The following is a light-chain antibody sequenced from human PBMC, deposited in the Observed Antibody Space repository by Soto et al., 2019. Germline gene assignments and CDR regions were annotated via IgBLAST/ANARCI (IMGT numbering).Light chain of an antibody. Sequence: QSVLTQPPSVSAAPGQKVTISCSGSSSNIGNNYVSWYQHVPGTAPKLLIYDNNERPSGLPDRFSGSKSGTSATLGITGLQTGDDDDYHCGTLDSRLSAVVLGGGTKLT. CDR2: DNN. J-gene: IGLJ3*02. CDR3: GTLDSRLSAVV. CDR1: SSNIGNNY. V-gene: IGLV1-51*01.